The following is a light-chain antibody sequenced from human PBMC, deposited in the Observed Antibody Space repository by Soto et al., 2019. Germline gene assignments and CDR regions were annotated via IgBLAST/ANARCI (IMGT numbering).Light chain of an antibody. CDR1: QTVLRSSNNKNH. Sequence: EIVMTQAPDSLAVALGERATINCKSSQTVLRSSNNKNHLAWYQRKPGQPPKLLISWASTRESGVPDRFSGSGSGTDFTLTISSLQAEDVGVYYCQHFYTVPVTFGQGTRLEIK. V-gene: IGKV4-1*01. J-gene: IGKJ5*01. CDR3: QHFYTVPVT. CDR2: WAS.